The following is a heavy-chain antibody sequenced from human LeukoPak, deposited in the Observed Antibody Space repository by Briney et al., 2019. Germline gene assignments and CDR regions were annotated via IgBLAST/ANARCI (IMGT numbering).Heavy chain of an antibody. D-gene: IGHD2-2*01. CDR3: ASLDIVVVPAAISDDAFDI. J-gene: IGHJ3*02. CDR2: INPNSGGT. V-gene: IGHV1-2*02. CDR1: GYTFTVYY. Sequence: ASVKVSCKASGYTFTVYYMHWVRQAPGQGLEWMGWINPNSGGTNYAQKFQGRVTMTRDTSISTAYMELSRLRSDDTAVYYCASLDIVVVPAAISDDAFDIWGQGTMVTVSS.